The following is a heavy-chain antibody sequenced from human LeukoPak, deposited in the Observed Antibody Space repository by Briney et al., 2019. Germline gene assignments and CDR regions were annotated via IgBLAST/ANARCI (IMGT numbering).Heavy chain of an antibody. J-gene: IGHJ5*02. CDR2: INHSGST. Sequence: SETLSLTCAVYGGSFSGYYWSWIRQPPGKGLEWIGEINHSGSTNYNPSLKSRVIISLDTSKNQFSLKLSSLTAADTAVFYCARHSAYSSSSGLNLWGQGTLVTVAS. CDR3: ARHSAYSSSSGLNL. D-gene: IGHD6-6*01. CDR1: GGSFSGYY. V-gene: IGHV4-34*01.